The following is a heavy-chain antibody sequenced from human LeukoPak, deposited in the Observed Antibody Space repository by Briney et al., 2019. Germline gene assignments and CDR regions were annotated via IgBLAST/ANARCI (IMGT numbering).Heavy chain of an antibody. J-gene: IGHJ4*02. CDR2: ISYDGSNK. V-gene: IGHV3-30*03. Sequence: GGSLGLSCAASGFTFSSYGMHWVRQAPGKGLEWVAVISYDGSNKYYADSMKGRFTISRDNSKNTLYLQMNSLRAEDTAVYYCASATIFGVVIYYWGQGTLVTVSS. CDR3: ASATIFGVVIYY. D-gene: IGHD3-3*01. CDR1: GFTFSSYG.